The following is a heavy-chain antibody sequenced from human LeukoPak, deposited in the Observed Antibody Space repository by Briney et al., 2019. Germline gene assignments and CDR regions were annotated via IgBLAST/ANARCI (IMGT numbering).Heavy chain of an antibody. J-gene: IGHJ6*02. V-gene: IGHV3-23*01. CDR3: AVFGELLSQGMDV. D-gene: IGHD3-10*02. CDR2: ISGSGGST. Sequence: GGSLRLSCAASGFTFSSYAMSWVRQAPGKGLGWVSAISGSGGSTYYADSVKGRFTISRDNSKNTLYLQMNSLRAEDTAVYYCAVFGELLSQGMDVWGQGTTVTVSS. CDR1: GFTFSSYA.